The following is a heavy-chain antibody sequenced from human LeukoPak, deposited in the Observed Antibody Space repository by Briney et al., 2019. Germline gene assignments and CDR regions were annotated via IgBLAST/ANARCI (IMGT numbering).Heavy chain of an antibody. V-gene: IGHV3-7*01. J-gene: IGHJ4*02. Sequence: GGSLRLSCAASGFSFSAYWMMWVRQAPGTGLEWVANINPAGSETYYVDPVKGRFSISRDNAKNLVYLQMNSLMAEDTAVYHCARSGYVAAVDVWGQGTPVTVSS. CDR1: GFSFSAYW. D-gene: IGHD2-15*01. CDR2: INPAGSET. CDR3: ARSGYVAAVDV.